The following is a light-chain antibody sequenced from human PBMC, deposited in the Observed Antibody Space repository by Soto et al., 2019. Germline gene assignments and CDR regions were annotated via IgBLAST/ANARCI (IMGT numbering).Light chain of an antibody. J-gene: IGKJ1*01. Sequence: AIRMTQSPSSFSAATGYRFTITCRASQGISSYLAWYQQKPGKAPKLLIYAASTLQSGVPSRFSGSGSGTDFTLTISCLQSEDFATYYCQQYYSYPRTFGQGTTGDIK. CDR3: QQYYSYPRT. V-gene: IGKV1-8*01. CDR1: QGISSY. CDR2: AAS.